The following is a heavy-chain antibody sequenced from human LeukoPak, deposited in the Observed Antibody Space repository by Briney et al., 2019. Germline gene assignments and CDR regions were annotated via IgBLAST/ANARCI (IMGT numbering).Heavy chain of an antibody. CDR1: GGTFSSYA. CDR3: ARWVRGCSSTSCYESSFDY. V-gene: IGHV1-69*04. J-gene: IGHJ4*02. CDR2: IIPILGIA. Sequence: SVKVSCKASGGTFSSYAISWVRQAPGQGLEWMGRIIPILGIANYAQKFQGRVTITADKSTSTAYMELSSLRSEDTAVYYCARWVRGCSSTSCYESSFDYWGQGTLVAVSS. D-gene: IGHD2-2*01.